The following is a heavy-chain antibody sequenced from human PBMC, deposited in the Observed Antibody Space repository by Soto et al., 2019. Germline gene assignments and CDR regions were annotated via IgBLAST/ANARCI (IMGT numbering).Heavy chain of an antibody. J-gene: IGHJ4*02. CDR1: GYTFSNYG. V-gene: IGHV1-18*04. CDR3: AKEEDSQTLDY. Sequence: QVQLVQSGAEVKEPGASVKVSCKASGYTFSNYGISWVRQAPGQGLEWMGWISPYNGNIKYAQNFQGRVTMTTDTSMSTAYMELRSLRSDDTAVYYCAKEEDSQTLDYWGQGTLVTVSS. CDR2: ISPYNGNI.